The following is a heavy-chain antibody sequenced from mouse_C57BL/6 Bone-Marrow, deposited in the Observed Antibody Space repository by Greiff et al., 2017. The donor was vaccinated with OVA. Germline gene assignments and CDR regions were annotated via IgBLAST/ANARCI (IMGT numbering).Heavy chain of an antibody. V-gene: IGHV1-15*01. CDR1: GYTFTDYE. CDR3: TTFDY. CDR2: IDPETGGT. J-gene: IGHJ2*01. Sequence: VQVVESGAELVRPGASVTLSCKASGYTFTDYEMHWVQQTPVHGLEWIGAIDPETGGTAYNQKFKGKAILTADKSSSTAYMELRSLTSEDSAVYYCTTFDYWGQGTTLTVSS.